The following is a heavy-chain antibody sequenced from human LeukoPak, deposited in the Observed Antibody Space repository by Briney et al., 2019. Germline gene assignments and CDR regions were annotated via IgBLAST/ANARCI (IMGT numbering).Heavy chain of an antibody. CDR1: GFTFSSYG. CDR2: ISYDGSNK. J-gene: IGHJ4*02. D-gene: IGHD3-22*01. V-gene: IGHV3-30*18. CDR3: AKDRSSSGYYYFDY. Sequence: GGSLRLSCAASGFTFSSYGMQWVRQAPGKGLEWVAVISYDGSNKYYADSVKGRFTISRDNSKNTLYLQMNSLRAEDTALYYCAKDRSSSGYYYFDYWGQGTLVTVSS.